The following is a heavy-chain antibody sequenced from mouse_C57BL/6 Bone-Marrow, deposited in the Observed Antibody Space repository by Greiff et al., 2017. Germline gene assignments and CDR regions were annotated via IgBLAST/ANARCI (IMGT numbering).Heavy chain of an antibody. Sequence: QVQLQQPGAELVKPGASVKLSCKASGYTFTSYWMHWVKQRPGQGLEWIGMIHPNSGCTNYNEKFKSKATLTVDTSSSTAYMQLRSLTSEDSTIYYCSRPNLITTVVATDGYFAVWGTGTTVTVSS. CDR1: GYTFTSYW. D-gene: IGHD1-1*01. CDR3: SRPNLITTVVATDGYFAV. J-gene: IGHJ1*03. V-gene: IGHV1-64*01. CDR2: IHPNSGCT.